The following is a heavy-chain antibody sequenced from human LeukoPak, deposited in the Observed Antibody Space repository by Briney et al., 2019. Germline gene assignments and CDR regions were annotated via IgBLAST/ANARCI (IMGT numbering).Heavy chain of an antibody. CDR3: ARDPPYYDFWSGYYNYYYYGMDV. Sequence: SETLSLTCAVYGGSFSGYYWSWIRQPPGKGLEWIGEINHSGSTNYNPSLKSRVTISVDTSKNQFSLKLSSVTAEDTAVYYCARDPPYYDFWSGYYNYYYYGMDVWGQGTTVTVSS. CDR2: INHSGST. J-gene: IGHJ6*02. V-gene: IGHV4-34*01. D-gene: IGHD3-3*01. CDR1: GGSFSGYY.